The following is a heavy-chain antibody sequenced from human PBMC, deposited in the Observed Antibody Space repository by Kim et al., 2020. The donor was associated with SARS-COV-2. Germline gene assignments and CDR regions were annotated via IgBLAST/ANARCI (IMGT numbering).Heavy chain of an antibody. CDR2: FDPENGET. Sequence: ASVKVSCKVSGYTLSELSMHWVRQARGEGLEWMGGFDPENGETVYAPEFQDRVTMTDDTATDTGYMELSDLRSEDSAVYFCATYALSSRWFDLWGQGTL. J-gene: IGHJ5*02. D-gene: IGHD2-2*01. V-gene: IGHV1-24*01. CDR3: ATYALSSRWFDL. CDR1: GYTLSELS.